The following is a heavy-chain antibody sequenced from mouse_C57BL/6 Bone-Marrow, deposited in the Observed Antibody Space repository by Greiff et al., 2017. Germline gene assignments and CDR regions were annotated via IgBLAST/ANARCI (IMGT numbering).Heavy chain of an antibody. Sequence: QVQLQQSGAELVRPGTSVKMSCKASGYTFTNYWIGWAKQRPGHGLEWIGDIYPGGGYTNYNEKFKGKATLTADKSSSTAYMQVSSLTSEDSAIYYCSRADYYGSSSYAMDYWGQGTSVTVSS. V-gene: IGHV1-63*01. J-gene: IGHJ4*01. CDR3: SRADYYGSSSYAMDY. CDR2: IYPGGGYT. D-gene: IGHD1-1*01. CDR1: GYTFTNYW.